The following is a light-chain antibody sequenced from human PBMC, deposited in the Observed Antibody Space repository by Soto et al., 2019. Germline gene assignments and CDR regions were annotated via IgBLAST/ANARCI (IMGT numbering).Light chain of an antibody. V-gene: IGLV1-47*01. CDR1: SSNIGTNF. J-gene: IGLJ2*01. CDR2: RTA. Sequence: QSVVTQPPSASGTPGQRVTISCSGSSSNIGTNFVYWYQHLPGTAPKLLIYRTAQRPSGVPDRFSGSKSGTSASLAISGLRSEDEADYFCAAWDDSLSVVVFGGVTQLTVL. CDR3: AAWDDSLSVVV.